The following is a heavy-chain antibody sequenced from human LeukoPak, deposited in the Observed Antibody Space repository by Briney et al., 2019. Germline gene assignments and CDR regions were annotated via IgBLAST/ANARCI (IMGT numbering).Heavy chain of an antibody. J-gene: IGHJ4*02. Sequence: PTGGSLRLSCAASGFTFSSYGMHWVRQAPGKGLEWVAVIWYDGSNKYYADSVKGRFTISRDNSKNTLYLQMNSLRAEDTAVYYCARGPYYYDSGKHFDYWGQGTLVTVSS. CDR2: IWYDGSNK. CDR1: GFTFSSYG. D-gene: IGHD3-22*01. V-gene: IGHV3-33*01. CDR3: ARGPYYYDSGKHFDY.